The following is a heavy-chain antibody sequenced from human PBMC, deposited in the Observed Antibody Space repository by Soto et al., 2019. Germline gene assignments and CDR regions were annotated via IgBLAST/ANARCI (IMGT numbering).Heavy chain of an antibody. CDR2: FDPEDGDT. CDR3: ARAPRSPHQSGMYYYYYYMDV. Sequence: ASVKVSCKVSGYTLTELSMHWVRQAPGKGLEWMGCFDPEDGDTIYSQKFQGRVTITRDTSASTAYMELSSLRSEDTAVYYCARAPRSPHQSGMYYYYYYMDVWGKGTTVTVSS. V-gene: IGHV1-24*01. CDR1: GYTLTELS. D-gene: IGHD3-3*01. J-gene: IGHJ6*03.